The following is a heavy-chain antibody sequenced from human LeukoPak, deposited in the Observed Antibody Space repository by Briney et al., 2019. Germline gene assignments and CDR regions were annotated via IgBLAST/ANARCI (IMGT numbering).Heavy chain of an antibody. CDR1: GFTFSSYG. CDR2: IRYDGSNK. Sequence: GGSLRLSCAASGFTFSSYGMHWVRQAPGKGLEWVAFIRYDGSNKYYADSVKGRFTISRDNSKNTLYLQMNSLRAEDTAVYYCAKTMDTLTGYLWSFDYWGQGTLVTVSS. V-gene: IGHV3-30*02. D-gene: IGHD3-9*01. J-gene: IGHJ4*02. CDR3: AKTMDTLTGYLWSFDY.